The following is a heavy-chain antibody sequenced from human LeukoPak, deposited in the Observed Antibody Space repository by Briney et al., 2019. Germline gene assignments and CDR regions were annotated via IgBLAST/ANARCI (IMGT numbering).Heavy chain of an antibody. CDR2: IYPGDSDT. D-gene: IGHD1-26*01. V-gene: IGHV5-51*01. CDR3: ARVKWPRYYYYGMDV. CDR1: GYSFTSYW. J-gene: IGHJ6*02. Sequence: GESLKISCKGSGYSFTSYWIGWVRQMPGKGLEWMGIIYPGDSDTRYSPSFQGQVTISADKSISTAYLQWSSLKASDTAMYYCARVKWPRYYYYGMDVWGQGTTVTVSS.